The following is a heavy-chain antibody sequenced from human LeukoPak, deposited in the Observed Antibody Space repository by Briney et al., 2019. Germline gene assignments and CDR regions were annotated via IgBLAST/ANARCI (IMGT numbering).Heavy chain of an antibody. Sequence: GGSLRLSCAASGFTVNNNYMSWVRQAPGKGLEWVSIIYSGGDTNYADSVKGRLTISRDNSKNTLFLQMNSLRADDTAVYYCARVDYGSGSYFDLWGQGTLVTVPS. J-gene: IGHJ4*02. V-gene: IGHV3-66*01. D-gene: IGHD3-10*01. CDR3: ARVDYGSGSYFDL. CDR1: GFTVNNNY. CDR2: IYSGGDT.